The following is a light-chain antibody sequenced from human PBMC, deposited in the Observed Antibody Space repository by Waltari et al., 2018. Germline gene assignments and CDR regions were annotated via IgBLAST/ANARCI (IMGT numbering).Light chain of an antibody. CDR3: HQYHTYLWT. V-gene: IGKV1-5*01. CDR2: GAS. Sequence: DIQMTQSPSTLSAFVGDRVTITCRVSQSISKFLAWYQLKPGKAPKLLIYGASTLDGGVPSRFSGSGSGAEFTLTISSLQPDDVATYHCHQYHTYLWTFGQGTKVEIK. CDR1: QSISKF. J-gene: IGKJ1*01.